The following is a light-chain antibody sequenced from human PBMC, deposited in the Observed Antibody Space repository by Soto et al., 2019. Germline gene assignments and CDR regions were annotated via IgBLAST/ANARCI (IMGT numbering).Light chain of an antibody. CDR1: SSNIGSNT. J-gene: IGLJ2*01. Sequence: QSVLTQPPSASGTPGQRVTISCSGSSSNIGSNTVNWYQQLPGTAPKLLIYSNNQRPSGVPVRFSGSKSGTSASLAISGLQSEDEVDYYCAAWDDSLNGNVVFGGGTKLTVL. V-gene: IGLV1-44*01. CDR3: AAWDDSLNGNVV. CDR2: SNN.